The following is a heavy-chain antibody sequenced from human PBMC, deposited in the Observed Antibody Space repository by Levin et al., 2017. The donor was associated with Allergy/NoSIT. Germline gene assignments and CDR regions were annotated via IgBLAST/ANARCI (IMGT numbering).Heavy chain of an antibody. CDR2: IIPIFGTA. V-gene: IGHV1-69*13. D-gene: IGHD3-22*01. CDR3: ARDVARYDSSGYYYG. Sequence: SVKVSCKASGGTFSSYAISWVRQAPGQGLEWMGGIIPIFGTANYAQKFQGRVTITADESTSTAYMELSSLRSEDTAVYYCARDVARYDSSGYYYGWGQGTLVTVSS. CDR1: GGTFSSYA. J-gene: IGHJ4*02.